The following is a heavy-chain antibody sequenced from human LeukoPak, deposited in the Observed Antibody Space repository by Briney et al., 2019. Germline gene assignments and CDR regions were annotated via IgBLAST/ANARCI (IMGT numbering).Heavy chain of an antibody. CDR2: ISSSGST. Sequence: TLSLTCTVSGDSISSGDYYWSWIRQPAGKGLEWIGRISSSGSTNYNPSLKSRVSISVDTSKNQFSLKLSSVTAADTAVYFCARGPYSYDSSGAFDIWGQGTMVTVSS. CDR1: GDSISSGDYY. J-gene: IGHJ3*02. V-gene: IGHV4-61*02. D-gene: IGHD3-22*01. CDR3: ARGPYSYDSSGAFDI.